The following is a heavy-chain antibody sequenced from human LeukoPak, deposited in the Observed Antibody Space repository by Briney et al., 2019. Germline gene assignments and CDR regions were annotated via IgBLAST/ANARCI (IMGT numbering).Heavy chain of an antibody. Sequence: PSETLSLTCTVSGGSISSYYWSWIRQPPGKGLEWIGYIYYSGSTNYNPSLKSRVTISVDTSKNQFSLKLSSVTAADTAVYYCARANYYDSSGLRYWGQGTLVTVSS. V-gene: IGHV4-59*12. D-gene: IGHD3-22*01. CDR3: ARANYYDSSGLRY. CDR2: IYYSGST. CDR1: GGSISSYY. J-gene: IGHJ4*02.